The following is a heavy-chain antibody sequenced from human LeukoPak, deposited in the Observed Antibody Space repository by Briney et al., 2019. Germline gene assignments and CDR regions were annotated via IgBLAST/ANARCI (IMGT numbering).Heavy chain of an antibody. CDR1: GFTFSSYS. CDR2: ISSSSSYI. Sequence: PGGSLRLSCAASGFTFSSYSMNWVRQAPGKGLEWVSSISSSSSYIYYADSVKGRFTISRDNAKNSLYLQMNSLRAEDTAVYYCARDIDYYGSDAPLDIWGQGTMVTVSS. D-gene: IGHD3-10*01. V-gene: IGHV3-21*01. CDR3: ARDIDYYGSDAPLDI. J-gene: IGHJ3*02.